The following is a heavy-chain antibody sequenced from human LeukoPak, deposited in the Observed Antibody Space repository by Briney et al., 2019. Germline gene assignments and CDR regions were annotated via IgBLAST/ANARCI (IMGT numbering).Heavy chain of an antibody. CDR2: ICYDGRNN. J-gene: IGHJ6*03. D-gene: IGHD1-1*01. CDR1: GLTFRDYL. V-gene: IGHV3-30*02. CDR3: AKGRRTEASDYYTYTDV. Sequence: PGGGLRLSCVTSGLTFRDYLMHWVGPAAVREVAGVACICYDGRNNYYPDFVKGRFTIARGNSKTPLLLQMNRLGGEDTAVYYCAKGRRTEASDYYTYTDVSGKGTTVTISS.